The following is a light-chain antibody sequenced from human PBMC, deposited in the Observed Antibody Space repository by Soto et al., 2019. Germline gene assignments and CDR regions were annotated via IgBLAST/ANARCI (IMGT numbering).Light chain of an antibody. Sequence: DIQMTQSPSSLSASVGDRVTITCQASQDISNYLNWYQQKPGKAPKLLLYDASNLETGLPSRVSGSGSGTDFTFTISSLQPEDIATYYCQQYDNLPFTFGPGTKVDIK. CDR1: QDISNY. CDR2: DAS. V-gene: IGKV1-33*01. J-gene: IGKJ3*01. CDR3: QQYDNLPFT.